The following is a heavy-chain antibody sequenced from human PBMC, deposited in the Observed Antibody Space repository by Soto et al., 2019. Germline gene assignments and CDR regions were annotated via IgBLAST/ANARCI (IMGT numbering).Heavy chain of an antibody. CDR2: IYYSGNT. V-gene: IGHV4-30-4*01. Sequence: SETLSLTCTVSGGSTSSDNYWSWIRQPPGKGLEWIGHIYYSGNTDYNPSLKSRLAISIDTSKNQFSLKLSSVTAADTAVYYCARASRGDYIYFYYYAMDVWGQGTTVTVSS. J-gene: IGHJ6*02. CDR3: ARASRGDYIYFYYYAMDV. D-gene: IGHD4-17*01. CDR1: GGSTSSDNY.